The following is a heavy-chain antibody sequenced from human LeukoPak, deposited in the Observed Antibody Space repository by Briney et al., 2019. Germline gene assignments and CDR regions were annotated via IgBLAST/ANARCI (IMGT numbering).Heavy chain of an antibody. CDR3: AREPAGTYGRYHDY. Sequence: GGSLRLSCAASGFTFSSCTMGWVRQAPGKGLEWVSTITDGGGHSYYADSMKGRFRVSRDNFKNTLYLQMDSLRAEDTALYYCAREPAGTYGRYHDYWGQGTLVTVSS. CDR2: ITDGGGHS. V-gene: IGHV3-23*01. D-gene: IGHD1-7*01. J-gene: IGHJ4*02. CDR1: GFTFSSCT.